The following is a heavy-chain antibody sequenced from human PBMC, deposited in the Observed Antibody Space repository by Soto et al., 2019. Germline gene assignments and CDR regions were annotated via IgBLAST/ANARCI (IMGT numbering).Heavy chain of an antibody. CDR1: GFTFSKYA. J-gene: IGHJ2*01. CDR2: ISANGGIT. Sequence: VQLLESGGGLVKPGGSLRLSCAASGFTFSKYAMSWVRLAPGKGLEWVSSISANGGITDYADSVKGRFTISRDNFXNXXXLQMDSLRGDDTALYFCAKDKYTDSVRKVWFFDYWGRGTLVTVSS. D-gene: IGHD2-15*01. V-gene: IGHV3-23*01. CDR3: AKDKYTDSVRKVWFFDY.